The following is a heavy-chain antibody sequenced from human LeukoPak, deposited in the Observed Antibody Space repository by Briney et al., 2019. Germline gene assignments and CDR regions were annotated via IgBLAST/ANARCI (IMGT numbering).Heavy chain of an antibody. V-gene: IGHV3-23*01. J-gene: IGHJ4*02. CDR1: GFTFSSYA. CDR3: AKSGSYYYDTSAYYGY. Sequence: GRSLRLSCAASGFTFSSYAMNWVRQVPGKGLEWVSAISGSGGSTYYADSVKGRFTISRDNSKNTLYLKMNSLRAEDTAVYYCAKSGSYYYDTSAYYGYWGQGTLVTVSS. CDR2: ISGSGGST. D-gene: IGHD3-22*01.